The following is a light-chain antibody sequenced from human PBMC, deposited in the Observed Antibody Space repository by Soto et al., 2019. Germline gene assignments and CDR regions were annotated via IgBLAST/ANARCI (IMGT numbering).Light chain of an antibody. V-gene: IGLV2-14*01. Sequence: QSVLTQPASVSGSPGQSITISCIGTSSDVGGYNYVSWYQQQSGKAPKLMIHEVSNRPSGVSNRFSGSKSGNTASLTISGLQAEDEADYYCSSYTSSRAYVFGIGTKLTVL. CDR2: EVS. CDR3: SSYTSSRAYV. CDR1: SSDVGGYNY. J-gene: IGLJ1*01.